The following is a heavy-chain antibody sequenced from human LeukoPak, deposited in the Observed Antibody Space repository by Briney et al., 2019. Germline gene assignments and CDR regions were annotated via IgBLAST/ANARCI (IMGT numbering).Heavy chain of an antibody. CDR3: ARWSRHPDAFDI. V-gene: IGHV4-59*01. Sequence: SETLSLTCTVSGDSISTYYWSWIRQSPGKGLEWIGYTYYSGSTNYNPSLKSRVTISVDTSKNQFSLKLTSVTAADTAVYYCARWSRHPDAFDIWGQGTMVTVSS. J-gene: IGHJ3*02. CDR2: TYYSGST. CDR1: GDSISTYY.